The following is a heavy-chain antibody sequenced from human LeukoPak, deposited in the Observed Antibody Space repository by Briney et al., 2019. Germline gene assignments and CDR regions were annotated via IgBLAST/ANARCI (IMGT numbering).Heavy chain of an antibody. D-gene: IGHD3-10*01. CDR1: GFTFSSYA. J-gene: IGHJ4*02. CDR3: ARTYYYYGSGSHPYYFDY. V-gene: IGHV3-30-3*01. CDR2: ISYDGSNK. Sequence: GGSPRLSCAASGFTFSSYAMHWVRQAPGKGLGGVAVISYDGSNKYYADSVKGRFTISRDNSKNTLYLQMNSLRAEDTAMYYCARTYYYYGSGSHPYYFDYWGQGTLVTVSS.